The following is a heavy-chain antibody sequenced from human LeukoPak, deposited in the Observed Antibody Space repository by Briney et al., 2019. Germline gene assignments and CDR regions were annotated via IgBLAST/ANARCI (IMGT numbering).Heavy chain of an antibody. D-gene: IGHD2-8*01. CDR1: GGSISNSGYY. J-gene: IGHJ4*02. V-gene: IGHV4-39*01. CDR3: ARTAANGPIDY. Sequence: PSETLSLTCTVSGGSISNSGYYWAWIRQPPGKELEWIAHIFYSGTSYYSPSLKSRVTISLDTSKNQFSLKLSSVTAADMAVYYCARTAANGPIDYWGQGTLVTVSS. CDR2: IFYSGTS.